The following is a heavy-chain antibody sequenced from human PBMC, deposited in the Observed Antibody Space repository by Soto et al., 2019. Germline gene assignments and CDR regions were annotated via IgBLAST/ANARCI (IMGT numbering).Heavy chain of an antibody. V-gene: IGHV3-23*01. J-gene: IGHJ6*02. Sequence: PGGSLRLSCAASGFTFSSYAMNWVRQAPGKGLEWVSAISGSGGNTFYADSVKGRFTISRDNSKNTLFLQMHSLRAEDTATYYCAMLNSGSYSYHGMDVWGQGTTVTVSS. CDR3: AMLNSGSYSYHGMDV. CDR1: GFTFSSYA. D-gene: IGHD1-26*01. CDR2: ISGSGGNT.